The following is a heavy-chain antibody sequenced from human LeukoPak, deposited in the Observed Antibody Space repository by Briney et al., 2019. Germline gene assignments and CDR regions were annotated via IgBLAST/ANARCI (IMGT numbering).Heavy chain of an antibody. CDR3: AKDSDYGDYERGY. D-gene: IGHD4-17*01. CDR1: GFTFSSYA. V-gene: IGHV3-23*01. CDR2: ISGSGGST. Sequence: GGSPRLSCAASGFTFSSYAMSWVRQAPGKGLEWVSAISGSGGSTYYADSVKGRFTISRDNSKNTLYLQMNSLGAEDTAVYYCAKDSDYGDYERGYWGQGTLVTVSS. J-gene: IGHJ4*02.